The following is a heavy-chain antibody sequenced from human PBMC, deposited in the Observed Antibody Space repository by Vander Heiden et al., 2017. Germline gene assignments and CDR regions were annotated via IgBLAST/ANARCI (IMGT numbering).Heavy chain of an antibody. CDR1: GGSISSYH. D-gene: IGHD5-12*01. V-gene: IGHV4-4*07. Sequence: QVQLQESGPGLVKPPETLSLTCTASGGSISSYHWSWIRQPAGKGLGWIGRIYTSGSTNYNPSLKSRVTMSVDTSKNQFSLKLSSVTAADTAVYYCAGDGRYSGYDRRVLYFDYWGQGTLVTVS. CDR2: IYTSGST. CDR3: AGDGRYSGYDRRVLYFDY. J-gene: IGHJ4*02.